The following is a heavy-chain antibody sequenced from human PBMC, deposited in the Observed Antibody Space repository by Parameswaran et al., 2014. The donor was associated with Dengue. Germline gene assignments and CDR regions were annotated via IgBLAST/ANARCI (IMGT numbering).Heavy chain of an antibody. CDR3: ARKDCTSSNCPGGLDV. J-gene: IGHJ6*02. D-gene: IGHD2-2*01. V-gene: IGHV1-69*01. Sequence: WVRQAPGQGLEWMGGIIPVFGTANNAEKFQARVTITADASTSTVYMELTSLKSEDTAVYYCARKDCTSSNCPGGLDVWGQGTTVTVSS. CDR2: IIPVFGTA.